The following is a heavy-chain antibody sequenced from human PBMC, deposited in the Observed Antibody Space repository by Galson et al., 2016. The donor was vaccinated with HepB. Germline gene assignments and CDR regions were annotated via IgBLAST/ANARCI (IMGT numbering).Heavy chain of an antibody. CDR2: ITRSGDAT. Sequence: SLRLSCAASGFSFSNSGMSWVRQAPGRGLEWVSGITRSGDATHYADFVKGRFTISRDNSKNTLNLQMNSLRAEDTAVYYCAKIAVTGTWYFDVWASGALVTVSS. V-gene: IGHV3-23*01. CDR1: GFSFSNSG. J-gene: IGHJ2*01. CDR3: AKIAVTGTWYFDV. D-gene: IGHD6-19*01.